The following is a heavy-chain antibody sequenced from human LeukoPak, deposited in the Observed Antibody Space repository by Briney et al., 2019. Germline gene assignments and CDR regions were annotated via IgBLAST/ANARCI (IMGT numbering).Heavy chain of an antibody. Sequence: ASVKVSCKASGYTFTSYDINWVRQATGQGLEWMGWMNPNSGNTGYAQKFQGRVTMTRNTSISTAYMELSSLRSEDTAVYYRARARDGYNFFDLWGRGTLVTVSS. J-gene: IGHJ2*01. D-gene: IGHD5-24*01. CDR2: MNPNSGNT. CDR3: ARARDGYNFFDL. CDR1: GYTFTSYD. V-gene: IGHV1-8*01.